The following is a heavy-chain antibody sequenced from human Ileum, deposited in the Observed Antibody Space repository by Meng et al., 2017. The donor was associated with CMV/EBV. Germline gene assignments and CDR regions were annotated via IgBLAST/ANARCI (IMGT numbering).Heavy chain of an antibody. V-gene: IGHV1-18*01. CDR2: INSYNGDT. CDR3: ARDGVYGDPSGS. Sequence: QVQLVQSGAEVEESGASVKGSCQASGYTFGSQDFTWVRQAPGQGLEWMGWINSYNGDTNYAQKFQGRVTMTTDTSTSTAYMELRSLRSDDTAVYYCARDGVYGDPSGSWGQGTLVTSPQ. CDR1: GYTFGSQD. J-gene: IGHJ5*02. D-gene: IGHD4-17*01.